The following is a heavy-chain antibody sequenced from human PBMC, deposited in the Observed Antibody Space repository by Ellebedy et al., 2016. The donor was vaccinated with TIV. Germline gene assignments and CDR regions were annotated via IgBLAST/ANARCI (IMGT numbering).Heavy chain of an antibody. V-gene: IGHV3-23*01. Sequence: GESLKISCVGSGFRFSTYAMAWVRQTPGKGLEWVSGIYGGGGSTYYADSVKGRFTISRDNSKNTLYLEMNTLRGEDTAIYYCARGRSGTYIHHAFDYWGQGTLVTVSS. D-gene: IGHD1-14*01. CDR2: IYGGGGST. CDR1: GFRFSTYA. J-gene: IGHJ4*02. CDR3: ARGRSGTYIHHAFDY.